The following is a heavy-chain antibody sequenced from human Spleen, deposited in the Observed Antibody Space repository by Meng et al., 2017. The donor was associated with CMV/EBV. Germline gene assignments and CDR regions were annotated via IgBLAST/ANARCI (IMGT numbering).Heavy chain of an antibody. V-gene: IGHV4-61*01. D-gene: IGHD3-10*01. Sequence: SETLSLTCTVSGASVSSDSYYWSWIRQPPGKGLEWIGNIYYSGSTNYNPSLKSRVTISVDTSKTQFSLKLSSVTAADTAVYFCARAAQKLYYYGSGDYYGLDVWGQGTTVTVSS. CDR1: GASVSSDSYY. CDR3: ARAAQKLYYYGSGDYYGLDV. CDR2: IYYSGST. J-gene: IGHJ6*02.